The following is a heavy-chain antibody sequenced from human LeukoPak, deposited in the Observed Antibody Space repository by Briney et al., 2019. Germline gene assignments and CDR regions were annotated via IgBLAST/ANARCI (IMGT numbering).Heavy chain of an antibody. CDR3: ARRYSGYDGGDYYYYGMDV. Sequence: SVTVSCTASGGTFSSYAISWVRQAPGQGLEWMGGIIPIFGTANYAQKFQGRVTITADESTSTAYMELSSLRSEDTAVYYCARRYSGYDGGDYYYYGMDVWGQGTTVTVSS. J-gene: IGHJ6*02. CDR1: GGTFSSYA. CDR2: IIPIFGTA. D-gene: IGHD5-12*01. V-gene: IGHV1-69*13.